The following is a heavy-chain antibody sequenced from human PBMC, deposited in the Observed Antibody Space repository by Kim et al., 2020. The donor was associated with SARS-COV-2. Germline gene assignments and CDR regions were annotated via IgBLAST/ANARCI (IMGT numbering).Heavy chain of an antibody. J-gene: IGHJ1*01. CDR1: GFTSTSGW. V-gene: IGHV3-7*05. D-gene: IGHD6-19*01. Sequence: GGSLRLSCADSGFTSTSGWMNWVRQTPGKGLEWVALIKYDGSETKYVDSVKGRFTISRDSAIMYLQMNSLRAEDTALYYCAGGGGWLIEHWGRGTLVTVSS. CDR3: AGGGGWLIEH. CDR2: IKYDGSET.